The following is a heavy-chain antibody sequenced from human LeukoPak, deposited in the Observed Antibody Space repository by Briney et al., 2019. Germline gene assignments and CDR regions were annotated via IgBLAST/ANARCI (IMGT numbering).Heavy chain of an antibody. CDR1: GGSISSGGYY. J-gene: IGHJ3*02. Sequence: SQTLSLTCTVSGGSISSGGYYWSWIRQHPGKGLEWIVYIYYSGSTDYNPSLKSRFTMSVDTSKNQFSLKLSSVTAADTAVYYCASADYDMAFDIWGQGTMVTVSS. D-gene: IGHD3-9*01. V-gene: IGHV4-31*03. CDR2: IYYSGST. CDR3: ASADYDMAFDI.